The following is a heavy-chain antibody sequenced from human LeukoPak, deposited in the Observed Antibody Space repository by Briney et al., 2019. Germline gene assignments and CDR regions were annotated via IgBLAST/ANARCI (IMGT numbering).Heavy chain of an antibody. CDR2: ISSNGGST. D-gene: IGHD1-26*01. Sequence: GGSPRLSCAASGFTFSSYAMHWVRQAPGKGLEYVSAISSNGGSTYYANSVKGRFTISRDNSKNTLYLQMGSLRAEDMAVYYCARLEVGSGINGDAFDIWGQGTMVTVSS. CDR1: GFTFSSYA. J-gene: IGHJ3*02. V-gene: IGHV3-64*01. CDR3: ARLEVGSGINGDAFDI.